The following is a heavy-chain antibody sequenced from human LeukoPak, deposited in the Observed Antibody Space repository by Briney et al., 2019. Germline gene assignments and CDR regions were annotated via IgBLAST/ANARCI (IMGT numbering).Heavy chain of an antibody. CDR2: ISSSGGST. D-gene: IGHD4-17*01. J-gene: IGHJ4*02. Sequence: PGGSLRLSSAASGFTFNSYAMSWVRQAPGKGLGWVSSISSSGGSTYYVDSVKGRFTISRDNSKNTLYLQMNSLRAEDTAVYYCAESPMTRVTTGGFDFWGQGTLVTVSS. V-gene: IGHV3-23*01. CDR3: AESPMTRVTTGGFDF. CDR1: GFTFNSYA.